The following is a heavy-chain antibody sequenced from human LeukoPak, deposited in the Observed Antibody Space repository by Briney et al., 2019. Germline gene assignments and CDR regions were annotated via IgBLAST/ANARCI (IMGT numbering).Heavy chain of an antibody. D-gene: IGHD3-10*01. J-gene: IGHJ6*02. V-gene: IGHV1-69*13. CDR2: IITIFGTA. Sequence: GASVMVSCKASGGTWSSYASSEVRQAAGRGLDWMGGIITIFGTANYAQKFQGRVTITADESTSTAYMELSSLRSEDTAVYYCARESSYYGSGSLGLRAPTDYGMDVWGQGTTVTVSS. CDR1: GGTWSSYA. CDR3: ARESSYYGSGSLGLRAPTDYGMDV.